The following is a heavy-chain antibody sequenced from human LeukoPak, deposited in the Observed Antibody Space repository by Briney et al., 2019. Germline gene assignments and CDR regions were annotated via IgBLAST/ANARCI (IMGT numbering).Heavy chain of an antibody. CDR2: INPNSGGT. D-gene: IGHD5-12*01. CDR1: GYTFTGYY. CDR3: AREGVDIVAIAY. Sequence: GASVKVSCKASGYTFTGYYIHWVRQAPGQGLEWMGWINPNSGGTNYVQKFQGRVTMTRDTSISTAYMELSRLRSDDTAVYYGAREGVDIVAIAYWGQGTLVTVSS. J-gene: IGHJ4*02. V-gene: IGHV1-2*02.